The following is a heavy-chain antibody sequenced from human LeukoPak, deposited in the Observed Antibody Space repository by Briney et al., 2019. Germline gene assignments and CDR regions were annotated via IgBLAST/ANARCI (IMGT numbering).Heavy chain of an antibody. D-gene: IGHD3-22*01. CDR2: ISRTGVAT. V-gene: IGHV3-23*01. J-gene: IGHJ4*02. CDR1: GFTFSNYA. Sequence: GGSLRLSCAASGFTFSNYAMSWVRQAPGKGLEWVSAISRTGVATYYANSVKGRFTISRDNSKNTVYLQMNSLRAEDTALYYCAKHSHDGSAPYYEVQFDSWGQGTLVTVSS. CDR3: AKHSHDGSAPYYEVQFDS.